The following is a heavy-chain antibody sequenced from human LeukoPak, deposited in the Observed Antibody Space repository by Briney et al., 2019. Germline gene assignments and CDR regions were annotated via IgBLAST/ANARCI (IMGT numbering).Heavy chain of an antibody. CDR3: ARAGIPWNPADC. V-gene: IGHV4-4*02. CDR1: GDSISDSDW. D-gene: IGHD1-14*01. CDR2: IRHSGST. Sequence: SGTLSLTCAVSGDSISDSDWWTWVRQPPGKGLEWIGEIRHSGSTNYSPSLKSRVTISIDKSKSQLSLKLSSVTAADTANYFCARAGIPWNPADCWGQGTLVTVSS. J-gene: IGHJ4*02.